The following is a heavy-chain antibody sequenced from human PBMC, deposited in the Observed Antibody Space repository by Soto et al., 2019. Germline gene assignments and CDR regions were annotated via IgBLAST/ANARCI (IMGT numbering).Heavy chain of an antibody. D-gene: IGHD3-3*01. Sequence: QVQLVQSGAEVKKPGSSVKVSCKASGGTFSSYAISWVRQAPGQGLEWMGGIIPIFGTANYAQKFQGRVTITADESTETAYRELSSLRQEDTAVYYCARVGGGDFWRGNRNWFDPWGQGTLVTVSS. CDR1: GGTFSSYA. CDR2: IIPIFGTA. J-gene: IGHJ5*02. CDR3: ARVGGGDFWRGNRNWFDP. V-gene: IGHV1-69*01.